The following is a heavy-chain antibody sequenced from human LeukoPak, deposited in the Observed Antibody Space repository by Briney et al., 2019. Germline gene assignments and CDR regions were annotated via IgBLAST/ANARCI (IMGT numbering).Heavy chain of an antibody. J-gene: IGHJ4*02. D-gene: IGHD2-15*01. Sequence: SVKVSCKTSGDTFRRYAIIWVRQAPGQGLEWMGGIIPVFGAANYAQKLQGRVTFTADKSTNTVYMDLRSLRSEDTAVYYCARTTSQSIVAAGDHWGQGTLVIVSS. CDR3: ARTTSQSIVAAGDH. CDR1: GDTFRRYA. CDR2: IIPVFGAA. V-gene: IGHV1-69*06.